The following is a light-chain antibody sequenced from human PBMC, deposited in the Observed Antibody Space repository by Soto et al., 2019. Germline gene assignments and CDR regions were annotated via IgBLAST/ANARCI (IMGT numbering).Light chain of an antibody. CDR2: GAS. CDR1: QSVDNSY. Sequence: EIVLTQSPGTLSLSPGERATLSCRASQSVDNSYLAWYQQKPGQAPRLLIYGASSRATGIPDRFSGSGSWTDFTLTISRLEPEDVAVYCCQQYRSSPPYTFGQGTKLEIK. V-gene: IGKV3-20*01. CDR3: QQYRSSPPYT. J-gene: IGKJ2*01.